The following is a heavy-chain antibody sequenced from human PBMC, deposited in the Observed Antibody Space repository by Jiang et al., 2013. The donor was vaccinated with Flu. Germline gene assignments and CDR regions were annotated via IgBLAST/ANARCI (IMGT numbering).Heavy chain of an antibody. V-gene: IGHV3-23*04. CDR2: ISGSGGST. D-gene: IGHD3-22*01. J-gene: IGHJ4*02. CDR3: AKDLYYYDSSGYPDGYYFDY. CDR1: GFTFSDYY. Sequence: VQLVESGGGLVKPGGSLRLSCAASGFTFSDYYMSWIRQAPGKGLEWVSAISGSGGSTYYADSVKGRFTISRDNSKNTLYLQMNSLRAEDTAVYYCAKDLYYYDSSGYPDGYYFDYWGQGTLVTVSS.